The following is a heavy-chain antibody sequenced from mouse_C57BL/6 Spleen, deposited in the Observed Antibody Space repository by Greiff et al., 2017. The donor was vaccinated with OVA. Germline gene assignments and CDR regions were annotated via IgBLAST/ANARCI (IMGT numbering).Heavy chain of an antibody. V-gene: IGHV1-59*01. J-gene: IGHJ4*01. CDR3: AREEGYDYDGYAMDY. D-gene: IGHD2-4*01. CDR2: IDPSDSYT. Sequence: VQLQQPGAELVRPGPSVKLSCKASGYTFTSYWMHWVKQRPGQGLEWIGVIDPSDSYTNYNQKFKGKATLTVDTSSSTAYMQLSSLTSEDSAVYYCAREEGYDYDGYAMDYWGQGTSVTVSS. CDR1: GYTFTSYW.